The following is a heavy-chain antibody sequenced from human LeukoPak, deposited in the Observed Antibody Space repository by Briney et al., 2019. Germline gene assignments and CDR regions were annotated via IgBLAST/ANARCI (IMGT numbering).Heavy chain of an antibody. J-gene: IGHJ5*02. CDR3: AGQVVRGVHNWFDP. CDR2: IYTSGST. Sequence: PSETLSLTCTVSGGSISSYYWSWIRQPAGKGLEWIGRIYTSGSTNYNPSLKGRVTMSVDTSKNQFSLKLSSVTAADTAVYYCAGQVVRGVHNWFDPWGQGTLVTVSS. D-gene: IGHD3-10*01. V-gene: IGHV4-4*07. CDR1: GGSISSYY.